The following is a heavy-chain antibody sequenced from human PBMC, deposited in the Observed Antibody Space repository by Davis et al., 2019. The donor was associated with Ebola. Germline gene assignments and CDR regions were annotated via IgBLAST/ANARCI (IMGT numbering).Heavy chain of an antibody. Sequence: GESLKISCAASGFTFSSYWMHWVRQAPGKGLVWVSRINSDGSSTSYADSVKGRFTISGDNSKNTLYLQMNSLRAEDTAVYYCARDQGHWYFDLWGRGTLVTVSS. CDR2: INSDGSST. CDR3: ARDQGHWYFDL. CDR1: GFTFSSYW. J-gene: IGHJ2*01. V-gene: IGHV3-74*01.